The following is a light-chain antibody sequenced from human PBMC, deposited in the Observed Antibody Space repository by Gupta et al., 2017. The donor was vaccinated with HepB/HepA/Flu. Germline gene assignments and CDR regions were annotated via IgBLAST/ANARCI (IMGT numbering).Light chain of an antibody. V-gene: IGKV4-1*01. CDR2: WAS. Sequence: DIVMPQSPDPLAVSLGERATINCKSSQSVLYSSNNKNYLAWYQQKPGQPPKLLIYWASTRESGVPDRFSGSGSGTDFTLTISSLQAEDVAVYYCQQYYSTLCSFGQGTKLEIK. J-gene: IGKJ2*04. CDR3: QQYYSTLCS. CDR1: QSVLYSSNNKNY.